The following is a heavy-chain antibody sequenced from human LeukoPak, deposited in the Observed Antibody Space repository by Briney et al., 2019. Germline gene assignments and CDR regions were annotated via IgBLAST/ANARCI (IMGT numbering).Heavy chain of an antibody. CDR3: ARDPGSSWYYFDY. J-gene: IGHJ4*02. D-gene: IGHD6-13*01. CDR1: GFTFSSYS. V-gene: IGHV3-21*01. Sequence: GGSLRLSCAASGFTFSSYSMNWVRQAPGKGLEWVSSISSSSSYIYYADSVKGRFTISRDNAKNSLYLQMNSLRAEDMAVYYCARDPGSSWYYFDYWGQGTLVTVSS. CDR2: ISSSSSYI.